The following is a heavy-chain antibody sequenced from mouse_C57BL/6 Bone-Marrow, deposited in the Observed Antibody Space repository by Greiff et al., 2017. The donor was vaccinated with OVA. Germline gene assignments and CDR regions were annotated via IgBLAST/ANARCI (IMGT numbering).Heavy chain of an antibody. J-gene: IGHJ2*01. CDR2: IDPEDGDT. Sequence: VQLQQSVAELVRPGASVKLSCTASGFNIKNTYMHWVKQRPEQGLEWIGRIDPEDGDTEYAPKFQGKATMTADTSSNTAYLQLSSLTSEDTAVYYCTLTTVVANFDYWGQGTTLTVSS. D-gene: IGHD1-1*01. CDR3: TLTTVVANFDY. CDR1: GFNIKNTY. V-gene: IGHV14-1*01.